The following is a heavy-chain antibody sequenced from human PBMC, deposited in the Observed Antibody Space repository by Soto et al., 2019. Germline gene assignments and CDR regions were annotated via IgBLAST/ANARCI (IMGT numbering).Heavy chain of an antibody. V-gene: IGHV4-30-2*01. CDR1: GGSISSGGYS. CDR2: IYHSGST. D-gene: IGHD5-18*01. Sequence: PSETLSLTCAVSGGSISSGGYSWSWIRQPPGKGLEWIGYIYHSGSTYYNPSLKSRVTISIDTSKNQFSLKFNSVTAADTAVYYCAREGYNFGPFAYWGQGALVTVSS. CDR3: AREGYNFGPFAY. J-gene: IGHJ4*02.